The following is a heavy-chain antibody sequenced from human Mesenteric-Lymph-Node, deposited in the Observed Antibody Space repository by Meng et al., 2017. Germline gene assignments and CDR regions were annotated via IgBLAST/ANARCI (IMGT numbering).Heavy chain of an antibody. D-gene: IGHD6-19*01. Sequence: QVWLGQAGAEVKKPGASVKVSCKASGYTFTGYYMHWVRQAPGQRLEWMGWINTGNGETKYSQKFQGRVTLTRDTSASTAYMELSSLRSEDTAVYYCASRPGIAVAGFDYWGQGTLVTVSS. CDR3: ASRPGIAVAGFDY. CDR1: GYTFTGYY. J-gene: IGHJ4*02. CDR2: INTGNGET. V-gene: IGHV1-3*04.